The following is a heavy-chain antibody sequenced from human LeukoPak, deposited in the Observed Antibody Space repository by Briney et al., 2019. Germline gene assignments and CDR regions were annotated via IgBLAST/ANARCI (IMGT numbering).Heavy chain of an antibody. Sequence: SETLSLTCTVSGGSISSYYWSWIRQPPGKGLEWIGYIYYSGSTNYNPSLKSRVTISVDTSKNQFSLKLSSVTAADTAVYYCARAKTWYYYEGFDYWGQGTLVTVSS. CDR1: GGSISSYY. CDR3: ARAKTWYYYEGFDY. CDR2: IYYSGST. V-gene: IGHV4-59*12. J-gene: IGHJ4*02. D-gene: IGHD3-22*01.